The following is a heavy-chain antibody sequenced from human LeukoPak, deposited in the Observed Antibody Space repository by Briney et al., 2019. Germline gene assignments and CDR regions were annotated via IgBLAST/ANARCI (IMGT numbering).Heavy chain of an antibody. CDR2: INHSGST. CDR3: ASSSIAVAGSDY. Sequence: SETLSLTCAVYGGSFSGYYWSWIRRPPGKGLEWIGEINHSGSTNYNPSLKSRVTISVDTSKNQFSLKLSSVTAADTAVYYCASSSIAVAGSDYWGQGTLVTVSS. D-gene: IGHD6-19*01. V-gene: IGHV4-34*01. CDR1: GGSFSGYY. J-gene: IGHJ4*02.